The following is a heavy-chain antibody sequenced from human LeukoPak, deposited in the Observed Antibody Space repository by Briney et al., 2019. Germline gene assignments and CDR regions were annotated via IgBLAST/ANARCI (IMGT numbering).Heavy chain of an antibody. D-gene: IGHD4-17*01. V-gene: IGHV4-59*01. CDR3: ARGFAYGDTGSFDY. J-gene: IGHJ4*02. Sequence: SETLSLTCTVSGGSISSYYWSWIRQPPGKGLEWIGYIYYSGSTTYNPSLKSRVTISVDTSENQFSLKLSSVTAADTAVYYCARGFAYGDTGSFDYWGQGTLVTVSS. CDR2: IYYSGST. CDR1: GGSISSYY.